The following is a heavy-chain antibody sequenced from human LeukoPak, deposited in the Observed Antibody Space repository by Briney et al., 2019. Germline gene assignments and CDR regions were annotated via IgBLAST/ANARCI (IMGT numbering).Heavy chain of an antibody. V-gene: IGHV1-69-2*01. CDR2: VDPEDGET. J-gene: IGHJ6*03. D-gene: IGHD2-8*02. CDR1: GYTFTDYY. Sequence: GASVKVSCKASGYTFTDYYMHWVQQAPGKGLEWMGRVDPEDGETIYAKKFQGRVTITADTSTDTAYVELSSLRSEDTAVYYCAREIRTDYYYYYMDVWGKGTTVTVSS. CDR3: AREIRTDYYYYYMDV.